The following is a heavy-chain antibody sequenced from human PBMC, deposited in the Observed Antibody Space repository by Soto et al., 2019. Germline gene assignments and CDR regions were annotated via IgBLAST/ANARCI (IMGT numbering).Heavy chain of an antibody. CDR2: INSDGSST. D-gene: IGHD3-3*01. CDR1: GFTFSSYW. Sequence: EVQLVESGGGLVQPGGSLRLSCAASGFTFSSYWMHWVRQAPGKGLVWVSRINSDGSSTSYADSVKGRFTISRDNAKNTLYLQMNSLRAEDTAVYYWARGWSLNWYFDLWGRGTLVTVSS. V-gene: IGHV3-74*01. J-gene: IGHJ2*01. CDR3: ARGWSLNWYFDL.